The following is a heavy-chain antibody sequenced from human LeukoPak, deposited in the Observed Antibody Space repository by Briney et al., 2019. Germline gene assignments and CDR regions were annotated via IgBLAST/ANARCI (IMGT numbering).Heavy chain of an antibody. J-gene: IGHJ4*02. CDR1: GFTFFNYD. Sequence: PGRSLRLSCAASGFTFFNYDMHWVRQAPGKGLEWVTVISYDGMNRYYSDSVKGRFTISRDDSTNTLFLQMNSLSPEDTAVYYCAFNGVVVESTGRYFDHWGQGTLVTVSS. V-gene: IGHV3-30*03. CDR2: ISYDGMNR. CDR3: AFNGVVVESTGRYFDH. D-gene: IGHD2-21*01.